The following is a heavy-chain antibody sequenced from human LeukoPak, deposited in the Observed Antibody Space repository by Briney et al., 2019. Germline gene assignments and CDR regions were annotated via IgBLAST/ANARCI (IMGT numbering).Heavy chain of an antibody. CDR2: INPNSGGT. Sequence: ASVKGSCKASGYTFIGYYVHWVRQAPGQGLEWMGWINPNSGGTNYAHKFQGRVTMTRDTSISTAYMELSGLRSDDTAVYYCVRYIVVVPAAIPVSLGDYLGQGTLVTVSS. J-gene: IGHJ4*02. V-gene: IGHV1-2*02. CDR3: VRYIVVVPAAIPVSLGDY. CDR1: GYTFIGYY. D-gene: IGHD2-2*02.